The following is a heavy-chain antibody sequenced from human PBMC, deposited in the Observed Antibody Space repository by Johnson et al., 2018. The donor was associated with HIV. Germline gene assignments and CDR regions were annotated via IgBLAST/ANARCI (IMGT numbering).Heavy chain of an antibody. V-gene: IGHV3-15*01. CDR3: TTVRGAFDI. D-gene: IGHD3-16*01. J-gene: IGHJ3*02. Sequence: VQLVESGGGLVQPGGSLRLSCAASEFTFSSYTMIWVRQAPGKGLEWVGRLKSKTDGGTTDYAAPVKGRFTISRDDSKNTLYLQINSLKTDDTAVYYCTTVRGAFDIWGQGTMVTVSS. CDR2: LKSKTDGGTT. CDR1: EFTFSSYT.